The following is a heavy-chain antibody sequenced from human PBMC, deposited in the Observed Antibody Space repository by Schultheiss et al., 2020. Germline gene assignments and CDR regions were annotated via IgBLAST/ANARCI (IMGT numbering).Heavy chain of an antibody. CDR1: GGSISSYY. J-gene: IGHJ6*02. V-gene: IGHV4-59*01. CDR2: IYYSGST. CDR3: ARAGYDYEYYYYYGMDV. D-gene: IGHD3-22*01. Sequence: SQTLSLTCTVSGGSISSYYWCWIRQPPGKGLEWIGYIYYSGSTNYNPSLKSRVTISVDTSKNQFSLKLSSVTAADTAVYYCARAGYDYEYYYYYGMDVWGRGTTVTVSS.